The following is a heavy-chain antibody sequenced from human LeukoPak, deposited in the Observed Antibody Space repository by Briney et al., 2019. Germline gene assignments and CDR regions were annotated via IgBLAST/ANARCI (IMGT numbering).Heavy chain of an antibody. D-gene: IGHD5-12*01. CDR1: GGTFSSYA. CDR3: ARDYLVVATITETYHYYYGMDV. Sequence: SVKVSCKASGGTFSSYAISWVRQAPGQGLEWMGGIIPILGTANYAQKFQGRVTITADESTSTAYMELSSLRSEDTAVYYCARDYLVVATITETYHYYYGMDVWGKGTTVTVSS. J-gene: IGHJ6*04. CDR2: IIPILGTA. V-gene: IGHV1-69*13.